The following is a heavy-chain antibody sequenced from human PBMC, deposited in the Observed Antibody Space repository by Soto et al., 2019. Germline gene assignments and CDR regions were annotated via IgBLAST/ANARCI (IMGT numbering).Heavy chain of an antibody. D-gene: IGHD5-18*01. J-gene: IGHJ6*02. CDR1: GGSIRSNNW. CDR2: IFHSGST. V-gene: IGHV4-4*02. CDR3: ARIGYSYGFSLGMDV. Sequence: SETLSLTCAVSGGSIRSNNWWSWVRQPPGKGLEWIGEIFHSGSTNYNPSLKTRVTISVDKSKNQFSLKLSSVTAADTAVYYCARIGYSYGFSLGMDVWGQGTTVTVSS.